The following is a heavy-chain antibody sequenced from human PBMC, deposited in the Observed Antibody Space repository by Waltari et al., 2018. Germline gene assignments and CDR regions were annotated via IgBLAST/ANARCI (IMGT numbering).Heavy chain of an antibody. V-gene: IGHV4-38-2*01. CDR3: ARQIAAAVPFDY. CDR1: GYSISSGYY. J-gene: IGHJ4*02. D-gene: IGHD6-13*01. CDR2: IYHSGST. Sequence: QVQLQESGPGLVKPSATLSLTCAVSGYSISSGYYWGCIRQPPGRGLEWVGSIYHSGSTYYNPSLKSRVTISVDTSKNQFSLKLSSVTAADTAVYYCARQIAAAVPFDYWGQGTLVTVSS.